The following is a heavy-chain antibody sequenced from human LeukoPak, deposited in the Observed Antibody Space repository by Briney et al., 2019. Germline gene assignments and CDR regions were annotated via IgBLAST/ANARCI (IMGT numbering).Heavy chain of an antibody. V-gene: IGHV4-59*01. CDR2: IYYSGST. Sequence: SETLSLTCTVSGCSISSYYWSWIRQPPGKGLEWIGYIYYSGSTNYNPSLKSRVTISVDTSKNQFSLKLSSVTAADTAVYYCARVDYGGDYFDYWGQGTLVTVSS. CDR3: ARVDYGGDYFDY. J-gene: IGHJ4*02. CDR1: GCSISSYY. D-gene: IGHD4-17*01.